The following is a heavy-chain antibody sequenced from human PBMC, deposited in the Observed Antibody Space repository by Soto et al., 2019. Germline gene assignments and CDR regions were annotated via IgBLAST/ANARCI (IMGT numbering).Heavy chain of an antibody. CDR2: IYYSGRT. D-gene: IGHD2-21*02. CDR1: GVSISSGGYY. J-gene: IGHJ5*02. Sequence: PSETLSLTCTVSGVSISSGGYYWSWIRQHPGKGLEWIGNIYYSGRTYYNPSLKSRVTMSVDTSKNQFSLNLTSVTATDTAVYYCVRTARQGAVAPHWFDRWGQGTQVTVSS. V-gene: IGHV4-30-4*08. CDR3: VRTARQGAVAPHWFDR.